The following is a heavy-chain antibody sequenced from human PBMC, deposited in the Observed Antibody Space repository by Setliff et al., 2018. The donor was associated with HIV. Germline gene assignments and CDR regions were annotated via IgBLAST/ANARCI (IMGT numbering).Heavy chain of an antibody. CDR1: GDSISTDY. Sequence: SETLSLTCTVSGDSISTDYWTWIRQPPGKGLEWIGYIYNSASTNYNPSLKSRVTISVDTSKNQFSLKLSSVTAADTAVYYCARGWYPDYWGQGTLVTVSS. V-gene: IGHV4-59*12. J-gene: IGHJ4*02. D-gene: IGHD2-15*01. CDR3: ARGWYPDY. CDR2: IYNSAST.